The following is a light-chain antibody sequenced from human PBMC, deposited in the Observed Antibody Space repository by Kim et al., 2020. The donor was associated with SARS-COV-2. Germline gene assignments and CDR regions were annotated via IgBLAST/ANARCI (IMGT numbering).Light chain of an antibody. J-gene: IGLJ3*02. V-gene: IGLV2-14*03. CDR2: DVG. CDR1: SSNVGGYNY. CDR3: SSYTTTTTRV. Sequence: QSALTQPASVSGSPGQSITISCTGTSSNVGGYNYVSWYQQHPGKAPKLMIYDVGTRPSGVSDRFSGPKSGNTASLTISGLQTEDEADYYCSSYTTTTTRVFGGGTKLTVL.